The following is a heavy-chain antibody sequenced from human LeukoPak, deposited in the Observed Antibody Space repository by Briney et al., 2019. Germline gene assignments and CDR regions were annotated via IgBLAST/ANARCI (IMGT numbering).Heavy chain of an antibody. J-gene: IGHJ4*02. Sequence: PSETLSLTCSVSGGSIYNSAYHWGWIRQPPGKGLEWIGSIYYSGSTYYNPSLKSRVTISVDTSKNQFPLKLSSVTAADTAVYYCARPGEVYYYDSSGYPAHYFDYWGQGTLVTVSS. D-gene: IGHD3-22*01. CDR3: ARPGEVYYYDSSGYPAHYFDY. CDR2: IYYSGST. CDR1: GGSIYNSAYH. V-gene: IGHV4-39*01.